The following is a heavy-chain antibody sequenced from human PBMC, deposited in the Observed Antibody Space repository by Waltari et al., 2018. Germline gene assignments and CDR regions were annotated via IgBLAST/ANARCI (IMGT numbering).Heavy chain of an antibody. J-gene: IGHJ4*02. D-gene: IGHD3-16*01. V-gene: IGHV4-59*01. CDR3: ARGVALGDK. Sequence: QVQLQESGPGLVKPSETLSLTCTVSGGSISSYYWSWIRQPPGKGLEWIGYIYYSGSTNCNPSLKSRVTISVDTSKNQFSLKLSSVTAADTAVYYCARGVALGDKWGQGTLVTVSS. CDR1: GGSISSYY. CDR2: IYYSGST.